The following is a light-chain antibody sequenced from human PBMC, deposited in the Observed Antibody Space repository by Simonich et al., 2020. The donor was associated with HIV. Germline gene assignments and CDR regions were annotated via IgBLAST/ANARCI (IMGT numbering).Light chain of an antibody. J-gene: IGKJ3*01. Sequence: AIQLTQSPSSLSASVGDRVTITCRASQGISRALAWYQQKPGKAPKLLIYDASSLESGVPSRFSGSGSGTDFTLTISSLQPEDFATYYCQQFNSYPQFTFGPGTKVDIK. CDR3: QQFNSYPQFT. CDR2: DAS. V-gene: IGKV1-13*02. CDR1: QGISRA.